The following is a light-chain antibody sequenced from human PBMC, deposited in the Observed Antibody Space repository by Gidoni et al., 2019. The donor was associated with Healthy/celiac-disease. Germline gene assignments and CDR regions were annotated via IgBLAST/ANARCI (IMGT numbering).Light chain of an antibody. CDR1: QSLLDSDDGNTY. V-gene: IGKV2-40*01. CDR2: TLS. J-gene: IGKJ2*03. Sequence: DTVMTQTPLSLPVTPGEPASISCRSSQSLLDSDDGNTYLDWYLQKPGQSPQLLIYTLSYLASGVPDRFSGSGSGTDFTLKISRVESEDVGVYYCMQRIEYPYSFGQGTKLEIK. CDR3: MQRIEYPYS.